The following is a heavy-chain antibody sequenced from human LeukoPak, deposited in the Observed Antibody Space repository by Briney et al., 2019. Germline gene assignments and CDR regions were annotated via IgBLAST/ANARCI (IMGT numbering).Heavy chain of an antibody. D-gene: IGHD6-13*01. CDR1: GFTFSSYA. CDR3: ARDISSSWFDY. CDR2: ISGSGGST. J-gene: IGHJ4*02. Sequence: GGSLRLSCAASGFTFSSYAMSWVRQAPGKGLEWVSAISGSGGSTYYADSVKGRFTISRDNAKNSLYLQMNSLRAEDTAVYYCARDISSSWFDYWGQGTLVTVSS. V-gene: IGHV3-23*01.